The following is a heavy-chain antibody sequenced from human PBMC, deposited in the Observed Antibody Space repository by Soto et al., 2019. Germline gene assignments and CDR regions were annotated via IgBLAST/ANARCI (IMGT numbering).Heavy chain of an antibody. Sequence: ASVKVSFKSSGYTVTSYGISWVRQAPGQGLEWMGWISAYNGNTNYAQKLQGRVTMTTDTSTSTAYMELRSLRCDDTAVYYCARASLRTTISETDSWCQGTLLTVSS. CDR2: ISAYNGNT. J-gene: IGHJ1*01. CDR3: ARASLRTTISETDS. D-gene: IGHD3-3*01. V-gene: IGHV1-18*01. CDR1: GYTVTSYG.